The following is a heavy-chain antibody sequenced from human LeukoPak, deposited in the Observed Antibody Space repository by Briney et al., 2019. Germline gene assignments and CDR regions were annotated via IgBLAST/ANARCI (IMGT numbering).Heavy chain of an antibody. Sequence: GGSLRLSCAGSGFTFSSYAMSWVRQAPGKGLEWVSAISGSGGSTYYADSVKGRFTIYRDNAKNSLYLQMNSLRAEDTAVYYCARPGIITAAGSNDYSGQGTLVTVSS. CDR3: ARPGIITAAGSNDY. V-gene: IGHV3-23*01. CDR2: ISGSGGST. J-gene: IGHJ4*02. D-gene: IGHD6-13*01. CDR1: GFTFSSYA.